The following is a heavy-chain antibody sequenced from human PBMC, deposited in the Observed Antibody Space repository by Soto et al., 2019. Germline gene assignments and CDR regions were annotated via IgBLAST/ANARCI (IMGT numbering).Heavy chain of an antibody. Sequence: EVQLVESGGGLVKPGASLRLSCAASGLTFSNAEMTWVRQAPGKGLEWVGRIRGKGDGGATDYAAPVKYRFIILRDDSENMVYLQMNSLKTEDTAVYYCTTSGGGSGWSFWGQGTLVTVSS. V-gene: IGHV3-15*07. CDR3: TTSGGGSGWSF. J-gene: IGHJ4*02. CDR1: GLTFSNAE. CDR2: IRGKGDGGAT. D-gene: IGHD6-19*01.